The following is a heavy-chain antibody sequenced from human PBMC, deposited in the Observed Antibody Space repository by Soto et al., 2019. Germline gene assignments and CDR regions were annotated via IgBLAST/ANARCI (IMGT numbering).Heavy chain of an antibody. Sequence: QVQLVESGGGVVQPGRSLRLSCAASGFTFSSYAMHWVRQAPGKGLEWVAVISYDGSKKYYADSVKGRFTISRDKSKNTVDRQMTSLRAGGTAVDYCGRGGGMEYAINDGMDVWGQGTTVAVSS. CDR2: ISYDGSKK. CDR3: GRGGGMEYAINDGMDV. D-gene: IGHD2-8*01. V-gene: IGHV3-30-3*01. CDR1: GFTFSSYA. J-gene: IGHJ6*02.